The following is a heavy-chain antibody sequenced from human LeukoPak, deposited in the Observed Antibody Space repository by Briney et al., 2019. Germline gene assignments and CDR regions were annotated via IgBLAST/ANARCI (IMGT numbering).Heavy chain of an antibody. J-gene: IGHJ4*02. CDR3: AKDGNYYDSSGYYPDY. V-gene: IGHV3-30*02. CDR2: IRYDGSNK. D-gene: IGHD3-22*01. Sequence: PGGSLRLSCAASGFTFSSYGMHWVRQAPGKGLEWVAFIRYDGSNKYYADSVKGRFTISRDNSKNTLYLQMNSLRAEDTAVYYCAKDGNYYDSSGYYPDYWGQGTLVTVSS. CDR1: GFTFSSYG.